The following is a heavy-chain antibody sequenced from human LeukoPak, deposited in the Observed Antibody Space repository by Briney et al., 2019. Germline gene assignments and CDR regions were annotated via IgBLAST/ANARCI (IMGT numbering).Heavy chain of an antibody. D-gene: IGHD2-21*02. V-gene: IGHV4-4*07. CDR2: LYTSGST. CDR3: TRDNGGDWYAFDI. J-gene: IGHJ3*02. Sequence: PSETLSLTCTVSGASIGSYYWSWIRQPAGKGLEWIGRLYTSGSTNYNPSLKSRVTMSVDTSKNQFSLKLRSVTAADTALYYCTRDNGGDWYAFDIWGQGTAVTVSS. CDR1: GASIGSYY.